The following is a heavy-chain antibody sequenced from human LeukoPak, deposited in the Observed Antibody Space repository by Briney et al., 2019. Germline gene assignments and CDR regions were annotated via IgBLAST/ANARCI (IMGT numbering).Heavy chain of an antibody. D-gene: IGHD5-12*01. CDR1: GFTFSSYA. J-gene: IGHJ1*01. V-gene: IGHV3-23*01. Sequence: GGSLRLYCAASGFTFSSYAMSWVRQAPGKGLEWVSAISGSGGSTYYADSVKGRFTISRDNSKNTLYLQMNSLRAEDTAVYYCAKDRSSGWSAEYFQHWGQGTLVTVSS. CDR3: AKDRSSGWSAEYFQH. CDR2: ISGSGGST.